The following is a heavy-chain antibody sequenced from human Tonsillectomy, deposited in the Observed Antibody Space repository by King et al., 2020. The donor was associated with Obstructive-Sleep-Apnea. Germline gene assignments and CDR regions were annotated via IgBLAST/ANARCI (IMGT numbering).Heavy chain of an antibody. CDR1: GFTFSSFA. CDR2: ISYDGSNK. Sequence: VQLVESGGGVVQPGRSLRLSCAASGFTFSSFAMHWVRQAPGKGREWVAVISYDGSNKYYADSVKGRFTISRDNSKNTLYLQMNSLRAEDTAVYYCARDPSLLWFGELLYNYYYGMDVWGQGTTVTVSS. CDR3: ARDPSLLWFGELLYNYYYGMDV. J-gene: IGHJ6*02. V-gene: IGHV3-30-3*01. D-gene: IGHD3-10*01.